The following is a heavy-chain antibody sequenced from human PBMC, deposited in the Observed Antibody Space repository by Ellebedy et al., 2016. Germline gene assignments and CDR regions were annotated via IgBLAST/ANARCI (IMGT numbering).Heavy chain of an antibody. CDR3: FYGHYSGS. CDR2: ISADGATT. Sequence: GESLKISCAASGFTFSSYSMNWVRQAPGGGLEWISTISADGATTFSADSVKGRFTVSRDNSRYTLYLQMDSLRAADTAVYYCFYGHYSGSWGQGTLVTVSS. J-gene: IGHJ4*02. CDR1: GFTFSSYS. V-gene: IGHV3-23*01. D-gene: IGHD3-16*01.